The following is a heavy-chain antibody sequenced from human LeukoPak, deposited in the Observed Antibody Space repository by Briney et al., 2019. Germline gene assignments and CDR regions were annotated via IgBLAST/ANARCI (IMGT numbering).Heavy chain of an antibody. CDR2: IYYSGST. Sequence: SETLSLTCTVSGGSISSYYWSWIRQPPGKGLEWIGYIYYSGSTNYNPSLKSRVTISVDTSKNQFSLKLSSVTAADTAVYYCARDYVSSWYSNYYYYMDVWGKGTTVTVSS. J-gene: IGHJ6*03. CDR3: ARDYVSSWYSNYYYYMDV. D-gene: IGHD6-13*01. V-gene: IGHV4-59*01. CDR1: GGSISSYY.